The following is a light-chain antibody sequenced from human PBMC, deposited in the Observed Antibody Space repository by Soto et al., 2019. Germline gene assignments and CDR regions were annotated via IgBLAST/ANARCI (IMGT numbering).Light chain of an antibody. J-gene: IGKJ2*01. CDR1: QSINRF. V-gene: IGKV1-39*01. CDR2: AAS. CDR3: QQTYRPSYT. Sequence: DIQMHQSPSSLSASLGDRVTITCRASQSINRFLNWYQHQPGKAPKVLIYAASNLQSGVPSRFNGNGSGTDFTLTICSLQPEDFATYFCQQTYRPSYTFAQGTRLEIK.